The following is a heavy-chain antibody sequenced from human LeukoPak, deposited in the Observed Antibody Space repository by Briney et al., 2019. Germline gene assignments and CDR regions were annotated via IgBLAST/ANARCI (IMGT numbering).Heavy chain of an antibody. CDR3: ARDHRMAVAEYYFDY. CDR2: INPSGGST. J-gene: IGHJ4*02. V-gene: IGHV1-46*01. CDR1: GYTFTSYY. Sequence: GASVKVSCKASGYTFTSYYIHWVRQAPGQGLEWMGIINPSGGSTSYAQKFQGRVTMTRDTSTSTVYMELSSLRSEDTAVYYCARDHRMAVAEYYFDYWGQGTLVTVSS. D-gene: IGHD6-19*01.